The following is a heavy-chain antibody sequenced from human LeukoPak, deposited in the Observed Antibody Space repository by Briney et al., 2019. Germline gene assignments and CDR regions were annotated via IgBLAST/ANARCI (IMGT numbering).Heavy chain of an antibody. CDR2: MYYSGST. CDR3: ARNRWMDV. V-gene: IGHV4-59*01. CDR1: GGSIGSYY. D-gene: IGHD3-16*02. J-gene: IGHJ6*02. Sequence: PSETLSLTCTVSGGSIGSYYWSWIRQPPGKGLEWIGYMYYSGSTNYNPSLKSRVTISVDMSKNQFSLKLSSVTAADTAVYYCARNRWMDVWGQGTTVTVSS.